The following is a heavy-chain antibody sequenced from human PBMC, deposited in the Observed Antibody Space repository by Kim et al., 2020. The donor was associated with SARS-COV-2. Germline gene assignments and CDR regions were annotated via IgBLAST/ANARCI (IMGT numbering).Heavy chain of an antibody. CDR2: ISYDGRKK. Sequence: GGSLRLSCAASGFSFSSYFMHWVRQAPGKGREWVALISYDGRKKFSADPGKGGLTISRDNSESTLYRQMNSWRAEERAVYYCGRDREGWGGYYDAWGQGT. V-gene: IGHV3-30*04. D-gene: IGHD3-10*01. CDR3: GRDREGWGGYYDA. J-gene: IGHJ5*02. CDR1: GFSFSSYF.